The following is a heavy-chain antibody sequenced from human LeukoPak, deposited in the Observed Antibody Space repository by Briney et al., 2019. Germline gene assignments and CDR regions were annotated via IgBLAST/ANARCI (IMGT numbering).Heavy chain of an antibody. Sequence: SETLSLTCTVSGGSISSYYWSWIRQPPGKGLEWIEYIYYSGSTNYNPSLKSRVTISVDTSRNQFSLKLSSVTAADTAVYYCARGGIPDYWGQGILVTVSS. D-gene: IGHD2-21*01. CDR1: GGSISSYY. CDR2: IYYSGST. J-gene: IGHJ4*02. V-gene: IGHV4-59*08. CDR3: ARGGIPDY.